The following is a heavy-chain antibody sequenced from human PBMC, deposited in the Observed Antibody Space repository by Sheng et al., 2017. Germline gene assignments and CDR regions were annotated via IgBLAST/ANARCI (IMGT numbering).Heavy chain of an antibody. CDR3: ARIRYYGSGSYFVRAGRLFTFDY. CDR2: INHGGST. CDR1: GVSFSGYY. D-gene: IGHD3-10*01. Sequence: QVQLQQWGAGLLKPSETLSLTCAVYGVSFSGYYWSWIRQPPGKGLEWIGEINHGGSTIHNPSLKSRVAISVDSSKNQFSLKLSSVTAADTAVYFCARIRYYGSGSYFVRAGRLFTFDYWGQGTLVTVSS. V-gene: IGHV4-34*01. J-gene: IGHJ4*02.